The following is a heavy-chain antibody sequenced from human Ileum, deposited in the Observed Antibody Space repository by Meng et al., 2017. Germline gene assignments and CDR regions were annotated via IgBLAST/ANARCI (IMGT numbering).Heavy chain of an antibody. CDR3: VRHGGKYFDS. D-gene: IGHD2-15*01. V-gene: IGHV4-4*02. CDR1: GASISSSFY. J-gene: IGHJ4*02. CDR2: IYLAGST. Sequence: PGLLSTSALQSTPSTVSGASISSSFYWSWVRQSPGKGLEWIGQIYLAGSTNYNPSLESRVTISVDKSKNQFSLRLTSVTAADTAIFYCVRHGGKYFDSWGQGTLVTVFS.